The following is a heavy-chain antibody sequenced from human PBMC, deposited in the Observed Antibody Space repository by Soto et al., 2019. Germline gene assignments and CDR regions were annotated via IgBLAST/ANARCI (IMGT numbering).Heavy chain of an antibody. V-gene: IGHV4-34*01. CDR3: ARGSGIVAIPGELASVNYDY. D-gene: IGHD2-21*01. Sequence: QVQLQQWGAGLVKPSETLSLSCAVYGQSFSGHSWAWIRQPPGKGLEWIGEINESGSTYYNPSLRRRVTISTYTSNIQFSLKLSSVSAADTAAYLFARGSGIVAIPGELASVNYDYWGQGTLVNVSS. CDR2: INESGST. CDR1: GQSFSGHS. J-gene: IGHJ4*02.